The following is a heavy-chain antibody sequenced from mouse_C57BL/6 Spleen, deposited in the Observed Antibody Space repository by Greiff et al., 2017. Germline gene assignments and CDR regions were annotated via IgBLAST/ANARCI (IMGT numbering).Heavy chain of an antibody. J-gene: IGHJ3*01. V-gene: IGHV1-55*01. D-gene: IGHD2-3*01. CDR1: GYTFTSYW. CDR3: ARTYDGYYGFAY. Sequence: QVQLQQSGAELVKPGASVKMSCKASGYTFTSYWITWVKQRPGQGLEWIGDIYPGSGSTNYNEKFKSKATLTVDTSSSTAYMQLSSLTSEDSAVYYCARTYDGYYGFAYWGQGTLVTVSA. CDR2: IYPGSGST.